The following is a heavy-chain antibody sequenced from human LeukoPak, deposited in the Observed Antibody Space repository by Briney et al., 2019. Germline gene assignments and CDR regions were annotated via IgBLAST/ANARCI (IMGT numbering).Heavy chain of an antibody. V-gene: IGHV1-18*01. D-gene: IGHD6-6*01. J-gene: IGHJ6*03. CDR2: ISAYNGNT. CDR3: ARGMLYSSSSAYYYYMDV. Sequence: ASVKVSCKASGYTFTSYGISWVRPAPGQGLEWMGWISAYNGNTNYAQKLQGRVTMTTDTSTSTAYMELRSLRSDDTAVYYCARGMLYSSSSAYYYYMDVWGKGTTVTVSS. CDR1: GYTFTSYG.